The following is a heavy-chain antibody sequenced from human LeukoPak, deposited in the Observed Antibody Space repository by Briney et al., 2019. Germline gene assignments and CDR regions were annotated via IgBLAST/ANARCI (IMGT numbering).Heavy chain of an antibody. V-gene: IGHV4-34*01. J-gene: IGHJ4*02. CDR1: GGSFSGYY. Sequence: PSETLSLTCAVYGGSFSGYYWSWIRQPPGKGLEWIGEINHSGSTNYNPSLKSRVTISVDTSKNQFSLKLSSVTAADTAVYYCARAGYSSSWYAGKLKFDYWGQGTLVTVSS. CDR2: INHSGST. CDR3: ARAGYSSSWYAGKLKFDY. D-gene: IGHD6-13*01.